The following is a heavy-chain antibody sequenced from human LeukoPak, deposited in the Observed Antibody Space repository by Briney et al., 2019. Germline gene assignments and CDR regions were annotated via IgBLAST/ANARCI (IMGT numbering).Heavy chain of an antibody. Sequence: SETLSLTCAVYGGSFSGYYWSWIRQPPGKGLEWIGEINHSGSTNYNPSLKSRVTISVDTSKNQFSLTLSSVTAADTAVYYCARLRKDYDSSGYYWARYNWFDPWGQGTLVTVSS. CDR1: GGSFSGYY. V-gene: IGHV4-34*01. CDR2: INHSGST. J-gene: IGHJ5*02. CDR3: ARLRKDYDSSGYYWARYNWFDP. D-gene: IGHD3-22*01.